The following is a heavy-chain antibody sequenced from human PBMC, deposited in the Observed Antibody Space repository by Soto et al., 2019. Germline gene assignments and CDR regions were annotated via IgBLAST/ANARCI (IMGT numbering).Heavy chain of an antibody. CDR1: GGTFSSYA. V-gene: IGHV1-69*13. D-gene: IGHD2-8*01. CDR3: ARDLRGYCTNGVCYTTGWYNWFDP. CDR2: IIPIFGTA. Sequence: SVKVSCKASGGTFSSYAISWVRQAPGQGLEWMGGIIPIFGTANYAQKFQGRVTITADESTSTAYMELSSLRSEDTAVYYCARDLRGYCTNGVCYTTGWYNWFDPWGQGTLVTVSS. J-gene: IGHJ5*02.